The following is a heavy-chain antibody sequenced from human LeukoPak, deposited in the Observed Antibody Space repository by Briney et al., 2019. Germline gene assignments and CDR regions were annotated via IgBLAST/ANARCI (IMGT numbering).Heavy chain of an antibody. J-gene: IGHJ6*02. CDR3: ARVRGGRSWYYYGMDV. CDR2: ISYDGDNE. V-gene: IGHV3-30-3*01. CDR1: GFTFSNFA. Sequence: GGSLSLSCAASGFTFSNFATHWVRQAPGKGLEWVAVISYDGDNEYYADSVKGQFTISRDNSKDRLYLQMNSLRPEDTAMYYCARVRGGRSWYYYGMDVWGRGTTVTVSS. D-gene: IGHD3-16*01.